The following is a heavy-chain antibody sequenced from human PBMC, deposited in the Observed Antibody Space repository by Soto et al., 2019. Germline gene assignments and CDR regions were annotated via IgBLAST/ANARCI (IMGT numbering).Heavy chain of an antibody. CDR2: INPNSGGT. J-gene: IGHJ6*02. Sequence: ASVKVSCKASGYTFTGYYMHWVRQAPGQGLEWMGWINPNSGGTNYAQKFQGWVTMTRDTSISTAYMELSRLRSDDTAVYYCARDGGYCSGGSCYSEWYYYGMDVWG. CDR3: ARDGGYCSGGSCYSEWYYYGMDV. CDR1: GYTFTGYY. V-gene: IGHV1-2*04. D-gene: IGHD2-15*01.